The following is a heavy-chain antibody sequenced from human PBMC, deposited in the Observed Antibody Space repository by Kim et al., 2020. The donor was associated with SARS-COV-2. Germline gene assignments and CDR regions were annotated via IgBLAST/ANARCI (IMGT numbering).Heavy chain of an antibody. Sequence: GGSLRLSCAASGFTFRTYGMHWVRQAPGKGLEWVAVISYDGSNKYYGDSVKGRFTISRDNSMNTLYLQVNSLRAEDTAVYYCARELTVTTFNYWGQGTLVTVSS. J-gene: IGHJ4*02. CDR1: GFTFRTYG. CDR3: ARELTVTTFNY. CDR2: ISYDGSNK. V-gene: IGHV3-33*05. D-gene: IGHD4-17*01.